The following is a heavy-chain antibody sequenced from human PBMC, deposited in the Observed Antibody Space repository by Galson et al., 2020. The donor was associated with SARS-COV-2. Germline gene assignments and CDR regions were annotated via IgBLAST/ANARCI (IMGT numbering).Heavy chain of an antibody. V-gene: IGHV3-33*01. CDR3: ARGTGSGWFYYYYGMDV. Sequence: GGSLRLSCAASGFTFSSYGMHWVRQAPGKGLEWVAVIWYDGSNKYYADSVKGRFTISRDNSKNTLYLQMNSLRAEDTAVYYCARGTGSGWFYYYYGMDVWGQGTTVTVSS. CDR2: IWYDGSNK. D-gene: IGHD6-19*01. J-gene: IGHJ6*02. CDR1: GFTFSSYG.